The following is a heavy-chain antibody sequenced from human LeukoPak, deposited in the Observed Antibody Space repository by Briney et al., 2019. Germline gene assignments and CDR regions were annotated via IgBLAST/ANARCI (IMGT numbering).Heavy chain of an antibody. Sequence: EASVKVSCKASGYTFTGFYMHWVRQAPGQGLEWMGWINPNSGGTKYAQKLQGRVTMTTDTSTSTAYMELRSLRSDDTAVYYCARDQGRSTSCSTHWGQGTLVTVSS. CDR3: ARDQGRSTSCSTH. CDR1: GYTFTGFY. CDR2: INPNSGGT. D-gene: IGHD2-2*01. V-gene: IGHV1-2*02. J-gene: IGHJ4*02.